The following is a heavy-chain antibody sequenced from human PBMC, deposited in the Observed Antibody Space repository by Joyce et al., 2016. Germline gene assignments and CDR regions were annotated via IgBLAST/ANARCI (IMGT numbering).Heavy chain of an antibody. J-gene: IGHJ4*02. V-gene: IGHV3-48*03. CDR1: GFTFSDFE. CDR3: ARDNYDDFWSGIDH. D-gene: IGHD3-3*01. CDR2: ISNTGVNI. Sequence: EVQLVESGGGLVKPGGSLRLSCKASGFTFSDFEMNWVRQVPGKGLEWVSYISNTGVNIFYADSVKGRFTISRDNAESSLFLHINSLRAEDTAIYYCARDNYDDFWSGIDHWGQGVLVTVSS.